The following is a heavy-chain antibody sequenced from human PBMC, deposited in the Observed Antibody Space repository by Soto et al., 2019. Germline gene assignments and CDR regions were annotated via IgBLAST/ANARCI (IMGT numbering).Heavy chain of an antibody. V-gene: IGHV4-30-4*01. Sequence: SLRYTFADGSSEYLSFCWTWIRQPPGKGLEWIGCFHYSGTTYQTSSLKSRVTISRDTSRNQFSLELTSVTAAEAGMCYCARVSGFTVFGYWGQG. J-gene: IGHJ4*02. CDR3: ARVSGFTVFGY. D-gene: IGHD4-17*01. CDR2: FHYSGTT. CDR1: DGSSEYLSFC.